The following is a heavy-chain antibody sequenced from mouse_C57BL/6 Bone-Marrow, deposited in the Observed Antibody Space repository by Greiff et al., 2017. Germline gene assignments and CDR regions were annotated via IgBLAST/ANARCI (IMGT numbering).Heavy chain of an antibody. CDR1: GYPFTSYG. D-gene: IGHD2-1*01. Sequence: VQLQQPGAELVRPGPSGKLSGKASGYPFTSYGRHWVKRRPGQGLGWIGVMDPSDSYTNYNQKFKGKATLTVDTSSSTAYMQLSSLTSEDSAVYYCARKIYYGNPFDYWGQGTTLTVSS. J-gene: IGHJ2*01. CDR3: ARKIYYGNPFDY. CDR2: MDPSDSYT. V-gene: IGHV1-59*01.